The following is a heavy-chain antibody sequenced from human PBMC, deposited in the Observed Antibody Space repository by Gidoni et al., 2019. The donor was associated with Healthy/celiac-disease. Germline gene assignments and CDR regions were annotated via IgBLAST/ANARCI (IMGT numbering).Heavy chain of an antibody. CDR1: GCTFSSSA. V-gene: IGHV3-30-3*01. CDR2: IAYDGSNK. CDR3: ARAQIRGRWLQSDAFDI. J-gene: IGHJ3*02. Sequence: QVQLVESGGGVVQPGRSLRLSCAASGCTFSSSAMHWVRQAPGKGLEWVAVIAYDGSNKYYADSVQGRFTLSRDNSKNTLYLQMNSLRAEDTAVYYCARAQIRGRWLQSDAFDIWGQGTMVTVSS. D-gene: IGHD3-16*01.